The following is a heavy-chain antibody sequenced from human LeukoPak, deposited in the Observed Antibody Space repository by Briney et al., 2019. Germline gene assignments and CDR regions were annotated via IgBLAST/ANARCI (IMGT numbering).Heavy chain of an antibody. V-gene: IGHV3-30*18. CDR3: AKDRPPGSSGWYGPFDY. CDR1: GFPFSSYG. Sequence: PGGSLRLSCAASGFPFSSYGMHWVRQAPGKGLEWVAVISYDGTNKYYVDSVKRGSTISRDNSKNTMYLQMNSLRAEDTAVYYCAKDRPPGSSGWYGPFDYWGQGTLVTVSS. J-gene: IGHJ4*02. D-gene: IGHD6-19*01. CDR2: ISYDGTNK.